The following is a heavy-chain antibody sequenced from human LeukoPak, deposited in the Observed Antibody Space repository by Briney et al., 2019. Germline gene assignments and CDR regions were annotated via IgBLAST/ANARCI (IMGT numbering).Heavy chain of an antibody. J-gene: IGHJ4*02. CDR3: ARATIEYSSSLLLYYFDY. V-gene: IGHV4-34*01. D-gene: IGHD6-6*01. CDR1: GGSFSGYY. Sequence: SETLSLTCAVYGGSFSGYYWSWIRQPPGKGLEWIGEINHSGSTDYNPSLKSRVTISVDTSKNQFSLKLSSVTAADTAVYYCARATIEYSSSLLLYYFDYWGQGTLVTVSS. CDR2: INHSGST.